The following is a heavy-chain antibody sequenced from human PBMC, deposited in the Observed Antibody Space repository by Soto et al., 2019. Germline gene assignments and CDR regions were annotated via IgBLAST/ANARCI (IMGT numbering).Heavy chain of an antibody. J-gene: IGHJ5*02. D-gene: IGHD1-26*01. V-gene: IGHV1-46*01. CDR1: MDTLTSYY. Sequence: SVKTACKAPMDTLTSYYINLVRQAPGQGLEWMGVINPHGGSTAYAKKFKGRVTLTRDTSASTVYMEVSRLTSEDTAMYYCARSSGGNFGIIIEGTNWFAPWGQGTLATVSS. CDR2: INPHGGST. CDR3: ARSSGGNFGIIIEGTNWFAP.